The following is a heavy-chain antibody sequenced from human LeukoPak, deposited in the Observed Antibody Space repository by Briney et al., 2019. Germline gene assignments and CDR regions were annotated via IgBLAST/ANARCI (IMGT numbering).Heavy chain of an antibody. V-gene: IGHV1-2*04. CDR3: AREWWSCSGGSCSSLDY. J-gene: IGHJ4*02. Sequence: ASVKVSCKASGYTFTGYYMHWVRQAPGQGLEWMGWINPNSGGTNYAQKFQGWVTMTRDTSISTAYMELSRLRSDDTAVYYCAREWWSCSGGSCSSLDYWGQGTLVTVSS. CDR2: INPNSGGT. D-gene: IGHD2-15*01. CDR1: GYTFTGYY.